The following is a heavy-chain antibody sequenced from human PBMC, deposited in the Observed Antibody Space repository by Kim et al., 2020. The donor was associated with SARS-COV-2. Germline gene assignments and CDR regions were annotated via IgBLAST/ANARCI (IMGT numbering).Heavy chain of an antibody. CDR1: GGSISSGGYY. CDR2: IYYSGST. CDR3: ARVPILRIAARGNVEDAFEI. J-gene: IGHJ3*02. Sequence: SETLSLTCTVSGGSISSGGYYWSWIRQHPGKGLEWIGYIYYSGSTYYNPSLKSRVTISVDTSKNQFSLKLSSVTAADTAVYYCARVPILRIAARGNVEDAFEIWGHGTMVTLSS. V-gene: IGHV4-31*03. D-gene: IGHD6-6*01.